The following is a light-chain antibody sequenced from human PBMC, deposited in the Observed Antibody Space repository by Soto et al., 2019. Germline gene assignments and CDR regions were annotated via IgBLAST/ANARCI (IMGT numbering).Light chain of an antibody. Sequence: DIVMTQSPLSLPVTPGEPASISCRSSQSLLHRNGYNYLDWYLQKPGQSPQLLIYLGSNRASGVPDRFRGSGSGTDFTLKISRVEAEDVGVYYCMQALQTPLTFGGGTKVDIK. V-gene: IGKV2-28*01. CDR3: MQALQTPLT. CDR1: QSLLHRNGYNY. CDR2: LGS. J-gene: IGKJ4*01.